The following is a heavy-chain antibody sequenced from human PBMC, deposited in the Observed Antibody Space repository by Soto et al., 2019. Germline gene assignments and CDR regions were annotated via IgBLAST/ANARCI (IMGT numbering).Heavy chain of an antibody. J-gene: IGHJ6*02. CDR3: ARDLYYYGMDV. CDR2: ISYDGSNK. CDR1: GFTFSSYA. V-gene: IGHV3-30-3*01. Sequence: QVQLVESGGGVVQPGRSLRLSCAASGFTFSSYAMHWVRQAPGKGLEWVAVISYDGSNKYYADSVKGRFTISRDNSKHSLYLQMNSLRAEDTAVYYCARDLYYYGMDVWGQGTTVIVSS.